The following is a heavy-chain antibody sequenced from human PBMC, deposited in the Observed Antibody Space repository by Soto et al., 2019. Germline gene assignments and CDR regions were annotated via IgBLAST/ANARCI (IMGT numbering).Heavy chain of an antibody. D-gene: IGHD6-19*01. Sequence: EVQLLESGGGLVQPGGSLRLSCAASGFTFSNYGMTWVRQAPGKGLEWVSGMSRDGGVTDYTDSVKGRFTSARDISKNTLYLKMNSLRAEDTAVYYCANIDKFRLPSSGWASRFDYWGQGTLVTVSS. J-gene: IGHJ4*02. CDR2: MSRDGGVT. V-gene: IGHV3-23*01. CDR3: ANIDKFRLPSSGWASRFDY. CDR1: GFTFSNYG.